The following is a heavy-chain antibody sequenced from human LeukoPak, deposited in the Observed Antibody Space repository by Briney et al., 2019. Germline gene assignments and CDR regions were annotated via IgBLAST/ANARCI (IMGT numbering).Heavy chain of an antibody. Sequence: SGGSLRLSCAASGFTFSHFWMSWVRQAPGKGLEWVAYIKKTGSETYYVDSVKGRFTITRDNTRNSLYLQMSNLRAEDTAVYSCARGGGLDVWGQGATVTVSS. CDR1: GFTFSHFW. V-gene: IGHV3-7*03. CDR3: ARGGGLDV. D-gene: IGHD3-16*01. J-gene: IGHJ6*02. CDR2: IKKTGSET.